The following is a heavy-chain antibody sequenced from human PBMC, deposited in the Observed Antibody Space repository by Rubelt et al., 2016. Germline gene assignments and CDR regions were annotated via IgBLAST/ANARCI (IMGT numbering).Heavy chain of an antibody. V-gene: IGHV4-4*07. J-gene: IGHJ4*02. CDR2: YTSGTT. CDR3: ASRYYGSGSPGDY. D-gene: IGHD3-10*01. Sequence: YTSGTTNYNPSLKSRVSVSVDTSKNQFSLKLSSVTAADTAVYYCASRYYGSGSPGDYWGQGTLVTVSS.